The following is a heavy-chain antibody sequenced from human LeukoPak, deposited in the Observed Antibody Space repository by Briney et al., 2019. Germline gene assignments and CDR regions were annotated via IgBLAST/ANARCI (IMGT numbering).Heavy chain of an antibody. CDR1: GFTFSSYS. J-gene: IGHJ4*02. CDR2: ISSSSSTI. V-gene: IGHV3-48*01. CDR3: ARDEMDVGNAY. Sequence: PGGSLRLSCAASGFTFSSYSMNWVRQAPGKGLEWVSYISSSSSTIYYADSVKGRFTISRDNAKNSLYLQMNSLRAEDTAVYYCARDEMDVGNAYWGQGTLVTVSS. D-gene: IGHD5-24*01.